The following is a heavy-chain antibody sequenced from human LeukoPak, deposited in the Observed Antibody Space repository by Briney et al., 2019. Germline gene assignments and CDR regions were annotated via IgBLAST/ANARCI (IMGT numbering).Heavy chain of an antibody. Sequence: SVKVSCTASGGTFSSYAISWVRQAPGQGLEWMGGIIPIFGTANYAQKFQGRVTITADKSTSTAYMELSSLRSEDTAVYYCARGHGYSSLGYFDYWGQGTLVTVSS. J-gene: IGHJ4*02. CDR1: GGTFSSYA. CDR2: IIPIFGTA. D-gene: IGHD5-18*01. V-gene: IGHV1-69*06. CDR3: ARGHGYSSLGYFDY.